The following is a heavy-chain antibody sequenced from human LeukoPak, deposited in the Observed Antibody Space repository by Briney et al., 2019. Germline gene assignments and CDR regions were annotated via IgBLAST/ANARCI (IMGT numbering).Heavy chain of an antibody. CDR3: ARSLSGSYFDY. CDR2: IWYDGSNK. V-gene: IGHV3-30*02. J-gene: IGHJ4*02. D-gene: IGHD1-26*01. CDR1: GFTFSSYG. Sequence: PGGSLRLSCAASGFTFSSYGMHWVRQAPGKGLEWVAFIWYDGSNKYYADSVKGRFTISRDNSKNTLYLQMSSLRAEDTAVYYCARSLSGSYFDYWGQGALVTVSS.